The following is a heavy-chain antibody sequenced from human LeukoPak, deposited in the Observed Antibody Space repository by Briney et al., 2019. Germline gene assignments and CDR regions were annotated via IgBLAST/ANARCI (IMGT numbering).Heavy chain of an antibody. V-gene: IGHV4-39*07. D-gene: IGHD2-15*01. Sequence: SETLSLTCTVSGGSISSSSYYWGWIRQPPGKGLEWIGSIYYSDSTYYNPSLKSRVTISVDTSKNQFSLKLSSVTAADTAVYYCARCVRGGSRWYFDYWGQGTLVTVSS. CDR1: GGSISSSSYY. J-gene: IGHJ4*02. CDR3: ARCVRGGSRWYFDY. CDR2: IYYSDST.